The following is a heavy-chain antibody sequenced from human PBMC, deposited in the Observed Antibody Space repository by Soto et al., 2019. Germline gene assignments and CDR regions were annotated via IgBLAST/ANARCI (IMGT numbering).Heavy chain of an antibody. J-gene: IGHJ4*02. V-gene: IGHV3-23*01. CDR3: AKDPLGGYAKEYYFDY. D-gene: IGHD5-12*01. CDR2: ISGSGGST. CDR1: GFTNSSYA. Sequence: GGSLRLSCAASGFTNSSYAMSWVRQAPGKGLEWVSAISGSGGSTYYADSVKGRFTISRDNSKNTLYLQMNSLRAEDTAVYYCAKDPLGGYAKEYYFDYWGQGTLVTVSS.